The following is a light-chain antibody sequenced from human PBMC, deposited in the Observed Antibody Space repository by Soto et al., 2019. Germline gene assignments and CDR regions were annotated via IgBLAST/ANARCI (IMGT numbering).Light chain of an antibody. V-gene: IGLV2-14*01. Sequence: QSVLTQPASVSGSPGQSITISCTGTSSDVGGYNYVSWYQQHPGKAPKLMIYDVSNRPSGVSNRFSGSKSGNTASLTISGLQAEDEADYYCSSYTSSSPVVFGRGTKVTVL. CDR2: DVS. J-gene: IGLJ2*01. CDR1: SSDVGGYNY. CDR3: SSYTSSSPVV.